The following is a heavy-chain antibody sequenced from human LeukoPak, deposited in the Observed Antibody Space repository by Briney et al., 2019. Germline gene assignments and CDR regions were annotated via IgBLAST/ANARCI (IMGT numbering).Heavy chain of an antibody. CDR3: ARGRQLWSKAFFDY. J-gene: IGHJ4*02. Sequence: PSETLSLTCTVSGGSISSNSYYWGWIRQPPGKGLEWIGTIYYSGSTYYNPSLKSRVTISVDTSKNQFSLKLSSVTAADTAVYYCARGRQLWSKAFFDYWGQGTLVTVSS. CDR1: GGSISSNSYY. CDR2: IYYSGST. D-gene: IGHD5-18*01. V-gene: IGHV4-39*07.